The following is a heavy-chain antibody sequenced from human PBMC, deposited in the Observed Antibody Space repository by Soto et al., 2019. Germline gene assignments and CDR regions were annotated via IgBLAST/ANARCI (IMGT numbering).Heavy chain of an antibody. CDR3: ARADYNSDYLLLYVDY. CDR1: GGTFSNYA. V-gene: IGHV1-69*13. J-gene: IGHJ4*02. Sequence: SVKVSCKAPGGTFSNYALTWVRQAPGQGLERMGWIILGSANYAQKFQDRLTITADGSTNISYMELTSLTSEDTARYYCARADYNSDYLLLYVDYWGQGTPVTVSS. D-gene: IGHD3-22*01. CDR2: IILGSA.